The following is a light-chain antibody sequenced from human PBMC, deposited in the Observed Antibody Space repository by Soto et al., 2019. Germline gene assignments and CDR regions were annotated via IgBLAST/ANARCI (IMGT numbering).Light chain of an antibody. Sequence: DIQITKSPSSLSASVGDRVTITCRASQSISSYLNWYQQKPGKAPKLLIYAASSMQSGVPSRFSGGGSGTDFTLTISSLQPDDFAAYYCQQRGCFPGTFGQGTKVDIK. CDR1: QSISSY. CDR3: QQRGCFPGT. CDR2: AAS. V-gene: IGKV1-39*01. J-gene: IGKJ1*01.